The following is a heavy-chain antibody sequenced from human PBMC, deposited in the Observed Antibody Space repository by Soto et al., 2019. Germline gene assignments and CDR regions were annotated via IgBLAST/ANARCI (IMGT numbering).Heavy chain of an antibody. CDR2: ISYDGSNK. Sequence: GGSLRLSCAASGFTFSSYSMHWVRHAPGKGLEWVAVISYDGSNKYYADSLKGRFTISRDNSKNTLYLQMNSLRAEDTAVYYCAGEEGTAMVPDYFDYWGQGTLVTVSS. J-gene: IGHJ4*02. CDR1: GFTFSSYS. CDR3: AGEEGTAMVPDYFDY. D-gene: IGHD5-18*01. V-gene: IGHV3-30-3*01.